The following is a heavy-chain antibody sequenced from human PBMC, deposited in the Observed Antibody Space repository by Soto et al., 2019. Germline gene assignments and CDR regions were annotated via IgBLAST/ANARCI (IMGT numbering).Heavy chain of an antibody. CDR1: VGTFSSYA. V-gene: IGHV1-69*01. Sequence: PEXRWKVSCKAPVGTFSSYAMSWLRQAPGQGLEWMGGIIPIFGTANYAQKFQGRVTITADESTSTAYMELSSLRSEDTAVYYRARASDPYSGSYLYYGVWGQGTTVTVSS. CDR2: IIPIFGTA. J-gene: IGHJ6*02. CDR3: ARASDPYSGSYLYYGV. D-gene: IGHD1-26*01.